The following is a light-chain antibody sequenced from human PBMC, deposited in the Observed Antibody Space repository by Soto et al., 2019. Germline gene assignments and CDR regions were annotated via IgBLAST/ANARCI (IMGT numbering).Light chain of an antibody. V-gene: IGLV2-14*01. CDR2: DVS. Sequence: QSALTQPASVSGSPGQSITISCTGTASDVGGYKYVAWYQQRPGKAPKVMIYDVSDRPSGVSDRFSGSKSGNTASLTISGLQAEDEADYYCSSYTSSTTVVFGGGTKVTVL. CDR1: ASDVGGYKY. J-gene: IGLJ2*01. CDR3: SSYTSSTTVV.